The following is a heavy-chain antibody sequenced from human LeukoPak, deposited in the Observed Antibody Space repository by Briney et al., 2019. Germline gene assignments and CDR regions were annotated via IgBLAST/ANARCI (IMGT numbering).Heavy chain of an antibody. V-gene: IGHV4-38-2*02. CDR3: ARGFWGGGYFDL. CDR1: GYSISSGYW. Sequence: PPETLSLTCTVSGYSISSGYWWGWIRQPPGKGLEWIGSTYHSGSPYYNPSLKSRVTISVDTSNNQFSLKLSSVTAEDTAIYYCARGFWGGGYFDLWGRGTLVTVSS. CDR2: TYHSGSP. D-gene: IGHD3-16*01. J-gene: IGHJ2*01.